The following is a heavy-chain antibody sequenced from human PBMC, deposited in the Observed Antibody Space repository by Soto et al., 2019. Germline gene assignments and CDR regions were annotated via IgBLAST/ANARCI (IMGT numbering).Heavy chain of an antibody. Sequence: PSETLSLTCTVSGGSISSGDYYWSWIRQPPGKGLERIGYIYYIVSTNYNPSLKSRVTILVDTSKNQFSLKLSSVTAADTAVFYCARGFGDITMVPGGPPPIDYYYYGMDVWGQGTTVTVSS. J-gene: IGHJ6*02. CDR3: ARGFGDITMVPGGPPPIDYYYYGMDV. CDR1: GGSISSGDYY. D-gene: IGHD3-10*01. V-gene: IGHV4-61*08. CDR2: IYYIVST.